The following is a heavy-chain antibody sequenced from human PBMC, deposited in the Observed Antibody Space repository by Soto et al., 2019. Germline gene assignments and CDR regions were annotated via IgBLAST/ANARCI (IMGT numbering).Heavy chain of an antibody. J-gene: IGHJ4*02. CDR2: INPNSGGT. V-gene: IGHV1-2*04. CDR3: ARDPIGGDYFDY. CDR1: GYTFTGYY. D-gene: IGHD1-26*01. Sequence: GESLKISCKASGYTFTGYYMHWVRQAPGQGLEWMGWINPNSGGTNYAQKFQGWVTMTRDTSISTAYMELSRLRSDDTAVYYCARDPIGGDYFDYWGQGTLVTVSS.